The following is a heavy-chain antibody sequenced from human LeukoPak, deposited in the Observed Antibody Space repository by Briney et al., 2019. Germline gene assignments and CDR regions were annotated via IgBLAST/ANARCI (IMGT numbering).Heavy chain of an antibody. CDR1: GGSISSSSYY. V-gene: IGHV4-39*07. D-gene: IGHD1/OR15-1a*01. CDR3: ARAGQNWNNAPYFDY. J-gene: IGHJ4*02. Sequence: SETLSLTCTVSGGSISSSSYYWGWIRQPPGKGLEWIGSIYYSGSTYYNPSLKSRVTISLDTSKIQISLRLSSVTAADTAVYHCARAGQNWNNAPYFDYWGQGTLVTVSS. CDR2: IYYSGST.